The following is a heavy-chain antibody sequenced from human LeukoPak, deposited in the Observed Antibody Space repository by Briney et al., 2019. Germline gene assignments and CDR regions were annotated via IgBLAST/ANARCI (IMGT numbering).Heavy chain of an antibody. CDR1: GFTFSSYS. V-gene: IGHV3-21*01. CDR2: ISSSSSYI. J-gene: IGHJ3*02. D-gene: IGHD2-21*01. Sequence: GGSLRPSCAASGFTFSSYSMKWVRQAPGKGLEWVSSISSSSSYIYYADSVKGRFTISRDNAKNSLYLQMNSLRAEDTAVYYCVRDPFDSNAFDIWGQGTMVTVSS. CDR3: VRDPFDSNAFDI.